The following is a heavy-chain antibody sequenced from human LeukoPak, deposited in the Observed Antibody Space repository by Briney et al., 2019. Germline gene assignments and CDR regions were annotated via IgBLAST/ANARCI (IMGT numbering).Heavy chain of an antibody. D-gene: IGHD6-19*01. Sequence: SETLSLTCTVSGGSISSGDYYWSWIRQPPGKGLEWIGYIYYSGSTYYNPSLKSRVTISSDTSKNQLSLKLTSVTAADTAVYYCARAGGGWSFDYLGQGTLVTVSS. CDR3: ARAGGGWSFDY. V-gene: IGHV4-30-4*02. CDR1: GGSISSGDYY. CDR2: IYYSGST. J-gene: IGHJ4*02.